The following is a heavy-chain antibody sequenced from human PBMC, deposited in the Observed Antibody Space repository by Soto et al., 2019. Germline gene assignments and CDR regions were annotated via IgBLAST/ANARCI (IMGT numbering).Heavy chain of an antibody. CDR2: INHSGST. CDR3: ARGTRITMVRGVKSTHDY. Sequence: SETLSLTCAVYGGSLSGYYWSWIRQPPGKGLEWIGEINHSGSTNYNPSLKSRATISVDTSKNQFSLKLSSVTAADTAVYYCARGTRITMVRGVKSTHDYWGQGTLVTVSS. J-gene: IGHJ4*01. D-gene: IGHD3-10*01. V-gene: IGHV4-34*01. CDR1: GGSLSGYY.